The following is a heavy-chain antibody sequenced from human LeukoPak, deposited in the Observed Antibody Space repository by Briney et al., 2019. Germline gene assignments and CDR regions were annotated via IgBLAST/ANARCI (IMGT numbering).Heavy chain of an antibody. Sequence: PGGSLRLSCAASGFSLKIYSMNWVRQAPGRGLEWVSSISSSSSHMYYADSVKGRFTISRDNDKNSLDLQMNTLRAEDTAVYYCARDDTSAHFFHYWGQGTLVTVSS. J-gene: IGHJ4*02. CDR3: ARDDTSAHFFHY. CDR1: GFSLKIYS. V-gene: IGHV3-21*01. D-gene: IGHD3-10*01. CDR2: ISSSSSHM.